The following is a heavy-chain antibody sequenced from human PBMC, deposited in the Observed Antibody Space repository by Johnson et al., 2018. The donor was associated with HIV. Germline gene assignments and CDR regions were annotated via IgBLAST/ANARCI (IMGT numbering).Heavy chain of an antibody. Sequence: QVQLVESGGGVVQPGRSLRLSCAVSGIIFSHYGMHWVRQAPGKGLEWVALISYDGSDKYYADSVKGRFTISRDNSKNTLYLQMNSLRAEDTAVFYCAKIVATSDDVFDIWGQGTKVTVSS. CDR2: ISYDGSDK. D-gene: IGHD5-12*01. CDR1: GIIFSHYG. CDR3: AKIVATSDDVFDI. V-gene: IGHV3-30*18. J-gene: IGHJ3*02.